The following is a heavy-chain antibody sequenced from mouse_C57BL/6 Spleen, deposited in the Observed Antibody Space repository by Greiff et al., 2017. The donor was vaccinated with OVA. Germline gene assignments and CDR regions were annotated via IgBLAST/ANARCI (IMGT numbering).Heavy chain of an antibody. Sequence: EVQLVESGGGLVQPGGSLKLSCAASGFTFSDYYMYWVRQTPEKRLEWVAYISNGGGSTYYPDTVKGRFTISRGNAKNTLYLQMSRLKSEDTAMYYCARQYFDVWGTGTTVTVSS. CDR3: ARQYFDV. J-gene: IGHJ1*03. V-gene: IGHV5-12*01. CDR2: ISNGGGST. CDR1: GFTFSDYY.